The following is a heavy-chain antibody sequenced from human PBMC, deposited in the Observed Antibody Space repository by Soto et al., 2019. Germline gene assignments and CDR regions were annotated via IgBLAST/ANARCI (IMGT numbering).Heavy chain of an antibody. Sequence: WENQAAGKGLEWVSAISGSGGSTYYADSVKGRFTISGDNSKNTLYLQMNSLRAEDTAVYYCVEVRGVRLGEVKDWGQGT. CDR3: VEVRGVRLGEVKD. CDR2: ISGSGGST. D-gene: IGHD3-16*01. V-gene: IGHV3-23*01. J-gene: IGHJ4*02.